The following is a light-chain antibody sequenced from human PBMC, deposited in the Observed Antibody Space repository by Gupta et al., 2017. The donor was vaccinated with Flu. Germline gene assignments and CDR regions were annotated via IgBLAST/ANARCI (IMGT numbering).Light chain of an antibody. CDR3: QSADNSGTYVV. J-gene: IGLJ3*02. Sequence: SYELTQLPSVSVSPGQTATITCSGNTLSTQYTYWYQQKPGQAPVLVIFKDTERPSGIPERFSGSNSGTTVTLTISGVQAEDEAAYYCQSADNSGTYVVFGGGTKLTV. CDR1: TLSTQY. CDR2: KDT. V-gene: IGLV3-25*03.